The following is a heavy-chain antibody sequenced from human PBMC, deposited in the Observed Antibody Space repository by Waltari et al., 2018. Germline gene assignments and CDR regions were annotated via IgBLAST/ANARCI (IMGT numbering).Heavy chain of an antibody. V-gene: IGHV1-18*01. CDR1: GYTFTSYG. D-gene: IGHD2-21*01. Sequence: QVQLVQSGAEVKKPGASVKVSCKASGYTFTSYGISWVRQAPGQGLEWMGWISAYKGNTNYAQKLQGRVTMTTDTSTSTAYMELRSLRSDDTAVYYCARDTGGDIVVVIAIPGNFDYGGQGTLVTVSS. CDR3: ARDTGGDIVVVIAIPGNFDY. CDR2: ISAYKGNT. J-gene: IGHJ4*02.